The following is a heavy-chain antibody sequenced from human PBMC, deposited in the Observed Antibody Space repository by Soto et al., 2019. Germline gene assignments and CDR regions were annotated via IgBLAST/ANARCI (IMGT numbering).Heavy chain of an antibody. J-gene: IGHJ6*02. V-gene: IGHV4-30-2*01. CDR3: ARAHYGDYGYGMDV. D-gene: IGHD4-17*01. Sequence: QLQLQESGSGLVKPSQTLSLTCAVSGGSMSSGGYSWSWIRQPPGKGLEWIGYTYDSGTTYYNPSLKRRVTISVDRSKNQFSLKLSSVTAADTAVYYCARAHYGDYGYGMDVWGQGTTVTVSS. CDR1: GGSMSSGGYS. CDR2: TYDSGTT.